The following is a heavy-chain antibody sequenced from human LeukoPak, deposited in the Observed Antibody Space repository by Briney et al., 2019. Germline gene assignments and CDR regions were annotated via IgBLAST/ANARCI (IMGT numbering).Heavy chain of an antibody. CDR3: ARQRAAAGQP. D-gene: IGHD6-13*01. Sequence: GASLKISCKGSGYSFTSYWIGWVRQMPGKGLEWMGIIYPGDSYTKYSPSFQGQVTISADKSISTAYLQWSSLKASDTAMYYCARQRAAAGQPWGQGTLVTVSS. CDR1: GYSFTSYW. CDR2: IYPGDSYT. V-gene: IGHV5-51*01. J-gene: IGHJ5*02.